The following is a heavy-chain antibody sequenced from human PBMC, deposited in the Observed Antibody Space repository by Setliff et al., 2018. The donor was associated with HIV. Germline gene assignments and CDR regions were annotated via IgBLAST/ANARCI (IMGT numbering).Heavy chain of an antibody. J-gene: IGHJ5*02. CDR1: GGTFSSYA. CDR2: IIPILGIA. D-gene: IGHD6-13*01. V-gene: IGHV1-69*10. Sequence: SVKVSCKASGGTFSSYAISWVRQAPGQGLEWMGGIIPILGIANYAQKFQGRVTITADKSTSTAYMELSSLRSEDTAVYYCARDQEGIAAAGTAWFDPWGRGTLVTVSS. CDR3: ARDQEGIAAAGTAWFDP.